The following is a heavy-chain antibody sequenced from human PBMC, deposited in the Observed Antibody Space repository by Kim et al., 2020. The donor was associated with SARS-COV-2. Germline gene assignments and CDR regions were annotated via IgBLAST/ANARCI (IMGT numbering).Heavy chain of an antibody. V-gene: IGHV3-11*04. CDR1: GFTFSDYY. J-gene: IGHJ4*02. CDR3: AREPPPMIVVVEDY. D-gene: IGHD3-22*01. Sequence: GGSLRLSCAASGFTFSDYYMSWIRQAPGKGLEWVSYISSSGSTIYYADSVKGRFTISRDNAKNSLYLQMNSLRAEDTAVYYCAREPPPMIVVVEDYWGQGSLVTVSS. CDR2: ISSSGSTI.